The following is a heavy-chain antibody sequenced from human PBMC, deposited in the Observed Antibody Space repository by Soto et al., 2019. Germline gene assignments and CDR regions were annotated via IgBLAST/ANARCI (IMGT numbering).Heavy chain of an antibody. CDR1: GGSFSGYY. CDR3: ARTGYSSGWYKAAFDI. Sequence: QVQLQQWGAGLLKPSETLSLTCAVYGGSFSGYYWSWIRQPPGKGLEWIGEINHSGSTNYNPSLKSRVTISVDTSKNQFPLKLSSVTAADTAVYYCARTGYSSGWYKAAFDIWGQGTMVTVSS. V-gene: IGHV4-34*01. J-gene: IGHJ3*02. D-gene: IGHD6-19*01. CDR2: INHSGST.